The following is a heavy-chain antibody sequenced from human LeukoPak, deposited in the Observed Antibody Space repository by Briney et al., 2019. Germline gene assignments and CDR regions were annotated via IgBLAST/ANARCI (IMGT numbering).Heavy chain of an antibody. CDR1: GFTFSSYG. CDR3: ARVQGLLWFGELLGYYFDY. CDR2: ISSSGSTI. Sequence: GGSLRLSCAASGFTFSSYGMHWVRQAPGKGLEWVSYISSSGSTIYYADSVKGRFTISRDNAKNSLYLQMNSLRAEDTAVYYCARVQGLLWFGELLGYYFDYWGQGTLVTVSS. D-gene: IGHD3-10*01. V-gene: IGHV3-48*04. J-gene: IGHJ4*02.